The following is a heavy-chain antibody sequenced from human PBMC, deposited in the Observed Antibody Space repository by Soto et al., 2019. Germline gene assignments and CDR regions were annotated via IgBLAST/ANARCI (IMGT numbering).Heavy chain of an antibody. D-gene: IGHD2-2*02. CDR3: AREGIVVVPAAIGEGNYYYYYGMDV. CDR2: IIPIFGTA. V-gene: IGHV1-69*13. J-gene: IGHJ6*02. CDR1: GGTFSSYA. Sequence: GASVKVSCKASGGTFSSYAISLVRQAPGQGXEWMGGIIPIFGTANYAQKFQGRVTITADESTSTAYMELSSLRSEDTAVYYCAREGIVVVPAAIGEGNYYYYYGMDVWGQGTTVTVSS.